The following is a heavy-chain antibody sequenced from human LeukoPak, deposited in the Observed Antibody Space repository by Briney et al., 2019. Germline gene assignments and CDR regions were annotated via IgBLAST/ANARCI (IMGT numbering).Heavy chain of an antibody. CDR1: GFTVSSNY. Sequence: GGSLRLSCAASGFTVSSNYMGWVRQAPGKGLEWVSVIYSDGSTYYADSVKGRFTISRDNSKNTLYLQMNSLRAEDTAVYYCARASTLLVGATPLDYWGQGTLVTVSS. D-gene: IGHD1-26*01. J-gene: IGHJ4*02. V-gene: IGHV3-66*02. CDR2: IYSDGST. CDR3: ARASTLLVGATPLDY.